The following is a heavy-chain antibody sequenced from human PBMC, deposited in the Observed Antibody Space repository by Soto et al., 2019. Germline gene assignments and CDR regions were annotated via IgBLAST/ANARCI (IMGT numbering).Heavy chain of an antibody. CDR1: GFTFSEYS. CDR3: GKDGAITDYTYLDY. D-gene: IGHD1-26*01. J-gene: IGHJ4*02. Sequence: GGSLRLSCAASGFTFSEYSMNWVHQAPGKGLEWVSYISCNGRRIYYADSVKGRFTVSRDNSKNSLYLQMNSLTTEDTAFYYCGKDGAITDYTYLDYWGQGALVTVSS. CDR2: ISCNGRRI. V-gene: IGHV3-43*01.